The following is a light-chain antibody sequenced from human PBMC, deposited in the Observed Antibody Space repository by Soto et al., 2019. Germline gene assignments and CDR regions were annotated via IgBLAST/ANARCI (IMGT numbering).Light chain of an antibody. Sequence: QSVLTQPPSVSGAPGQRVTISCTGSSSNIGAGYDVHWYQQLPGTAPKLLIYGNSNRPSGVPDRFSGSKSGTSASLAITGLQAEDEADYYGQSYDSSLSGSLVFGGGTQLTVL. J-gene: IGLJ3*02. CDR2: GNS. CDR1: SSNIGAGYD. V-gene: IGLV1-40*01. CDR3: QSYDSSLSGSLV.